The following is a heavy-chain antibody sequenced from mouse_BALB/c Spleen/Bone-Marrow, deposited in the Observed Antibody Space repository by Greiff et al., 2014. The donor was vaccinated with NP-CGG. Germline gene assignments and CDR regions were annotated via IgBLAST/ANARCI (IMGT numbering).Heavy chain of an antibody. J-gene: IGHJ1*01. Sequence: EVKLQESGPELMKPGASVKISCKTSGYSFTSYYMHWVKQSHGKSLEWIGYIDPFNGGTSYNQKFKGKATLTVDKSSSTDYMHLSSLTSEDSAVYYCAPLSRYFDVWGAGTTVTVSS. V-gene: IGHV1S135*01. D-gene: IGHD6-2*01. CDR1: GYSFTSYY. CDR2: IDPFNGGT. CDR3: APLSRYFDV.